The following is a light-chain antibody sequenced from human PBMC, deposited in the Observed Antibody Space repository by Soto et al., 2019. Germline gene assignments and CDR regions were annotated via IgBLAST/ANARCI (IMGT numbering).Light chain of an antibody. Sequence: IVLTQSPVTLSLSPGERVTLSCRASHYIGSFLAWYQQKLGQAPRLLIYDASNRATGIPARFSGSGSGTDFTLTISSLEPEDFAVYYCQQRSDWPLTFGGGTRVEI. CDR2: DAS. CDR3: QQRSDWPLT. V-gene: IGKV3-11*01. CDR1: HYIGSF. J-gene: IGKJ4*01.